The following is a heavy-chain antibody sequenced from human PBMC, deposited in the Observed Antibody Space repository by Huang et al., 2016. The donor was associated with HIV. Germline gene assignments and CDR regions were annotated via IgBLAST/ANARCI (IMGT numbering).Heavy chain of an antibody. CDR1: GFIFDNFG. V-gene: IGHV3-30*02. J-gene: IGHJ6*03. D-gene: IGHD5-12*01. Sequence: QVQLVESGGGVVQPGGSLRLSCGASGFIFDNFGMHWVRQAPGKGLEWVAFIRSDVSNEYNGESVKGRFSISRDNFENMVYLQMNSLGDGDTAIYYCARAVDGFNSKGFYMDVWGKGTAVIVSS. CDR2: IRSDVSNE. CDR3: ARAVDGFNSKGFYMDV.